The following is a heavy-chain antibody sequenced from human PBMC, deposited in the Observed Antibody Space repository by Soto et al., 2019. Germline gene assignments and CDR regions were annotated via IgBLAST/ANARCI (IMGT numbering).Heavy chain of an antibody. V-gene: IGHV1-69*04. J-gene: IGHJ5*02. D-gene: IGHD3-3*01. CDR2: IIPILGIA. CDR1: GGTFSIYT. CDR3: ARDCGTYYDFWSGYYVP. Sequence: SVKVSCKASGGTFSIYTISWVRQAPGQGLEWMGRIIPILGIANYAQKFQGRVTITADKSTSTAYMELSSLRSEDTAVYYCARDCGTYYDFWSGYYVPWGEGTLVTVSS.